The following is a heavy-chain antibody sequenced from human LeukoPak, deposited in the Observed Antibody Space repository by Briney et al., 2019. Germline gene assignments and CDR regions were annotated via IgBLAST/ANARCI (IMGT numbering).Heavy chain of an antibody. CDR3: ARGACSGGRCYHDY. V-gene: IGHV3-33*01. CDR2: IWYDGNNK. J-gene: IGHJ4*02. CDR1: GFTFNIYG. D-gene: IGHD2-15*01. Sequence: PGGSLRLSCAASGFTFNIYGMHWARQAPGKGLEWVAVIWYDGNNKYYADSVKGRFSISRDNSKNTLYLQMNSLRAEDTAVYYCARGACSGGRCYHDYWGQGTLVTVSS.